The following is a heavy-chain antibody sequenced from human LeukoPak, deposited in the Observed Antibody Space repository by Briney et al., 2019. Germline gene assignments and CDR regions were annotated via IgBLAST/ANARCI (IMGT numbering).Heavy chain of an antibody. CDR3: ARDLTQRWLQPYYFDY. CDR2: ISSSSSYI. V-gene: IGHV3-21*01. Sequence: GGSLRLSCAASGFTFSSYSMNWVRQAPGKGLEWVSSISSSSSYIYYADSVKGRFTISRDNAKNSLYLQMNSLRAEDTAVYYCARDLTQRWLQPYYFDYWGQGTLVTVSS. D-gene: IGHD5-24*01. J-gene: IGHJ4*02. CDR1: GFTFSSYS.